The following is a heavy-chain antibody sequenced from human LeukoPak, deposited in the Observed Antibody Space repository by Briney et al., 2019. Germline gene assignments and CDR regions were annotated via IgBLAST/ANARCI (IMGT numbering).Heavy chain of an antibody. CDR2: IWYDGSEI. J-gene: IGHJ4*02. V-gene: IGHV3-33*06. D-gene: IGHD1-1*01. CDR3: AKDLTTGTLSSDC. CDR1: GFTFSSYG. Sequence: GRSLRLSCAASGFTFSSYGMHWVRQAPGKGLEWVAVIWYDGSEIYYADSVKGRFTISRDNSKNTLYPQMNSLRAEDTAVYYCAKDLTTGTLSSDCWGQGTLVTVSS.